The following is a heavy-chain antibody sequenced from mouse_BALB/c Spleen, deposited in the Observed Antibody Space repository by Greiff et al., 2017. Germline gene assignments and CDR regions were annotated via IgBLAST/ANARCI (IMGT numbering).Heavy chain of an antibody. CDR1: GYSITSDYA. D-gene: IGHD2-1*01. J-gene: IGHJ3*01. CDR2: ISYSGST. CDR3: ARGGNYWFAY. Sequence: EVQLQQSGPGLVKPSQSLSLTCTVTGYSITSDYAWNWIRQFPGNKLEWMGYISYSGSTSYNPSLKSRISITRDTSKNQFFLQLNSVTTEDTATYYCARGGNYWFAYWGQGTLVTVSA. V-gene: IGHV3-2*02.